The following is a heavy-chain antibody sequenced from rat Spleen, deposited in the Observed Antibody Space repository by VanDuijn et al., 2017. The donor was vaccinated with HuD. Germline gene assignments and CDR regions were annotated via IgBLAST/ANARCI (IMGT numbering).Heavy chain of an antibody. Sequence: QVQLKESGPGLVQPSQTLSLTCTVSGFSLTSYTVSWVRQPPGKGLEWIAAISSGGSTYYNSALKSRLSISRDTSKSQVFLKMNSLQTEDTAMYFCARSNYSSYIYGYWGQGVMVTVSS. CDR1: GFSLTSYT. CDR2: ISSGGST. V-gene: IGHV2-6*01. CDR3: ARSNYSSYIYGY. J-gene: IGHJ2*01. D-gene: IGHD1-2*01.